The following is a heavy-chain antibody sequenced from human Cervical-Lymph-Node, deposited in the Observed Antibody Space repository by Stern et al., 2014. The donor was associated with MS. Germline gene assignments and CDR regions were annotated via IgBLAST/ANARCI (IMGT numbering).Heavy chain of an antibody. V-gene: IGHV3-30*04. J-gene: IGHJ1*01. Sequence: MQLEESGGGVVQPGRSLRLSCAASGFTFSSFAMHWVRQAPGKGLEWVALISYDGSYKYYADSVKGRFTISRDNSKNTLYLQMNSLRAEDTAVYYCARDPITMKVVVKTPYFQRWGQGTLVTVSS. CDR1: GFTFSSFA. D-gene: IGHD3-22*01. CDR3: ARDPITMKVVVKTPYFQR. CDR2: ISYDGSYK.